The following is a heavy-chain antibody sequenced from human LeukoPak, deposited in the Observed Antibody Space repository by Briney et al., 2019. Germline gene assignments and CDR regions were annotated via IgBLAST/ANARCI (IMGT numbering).Heavy chain of an antibody. Sequence: SVKVSCKASGGTFSSYAISWVRQAPGQGLEWMGGIIPIFGTANYAQKFQGRVTITADESTSTAYMELSSLRSEDTAVYYCARVSRTTPSGWYRAIFDYWGQGTLVTVSS. CDR1: GGTFSSYA. CDR3: ARVSRTTPSGWYRAIFDY. J-gene: IGHJ4*02. D-gene: IGHD6-19*01. CDR2: IIPIFGTA. V-gene: IGHV1-69*13.